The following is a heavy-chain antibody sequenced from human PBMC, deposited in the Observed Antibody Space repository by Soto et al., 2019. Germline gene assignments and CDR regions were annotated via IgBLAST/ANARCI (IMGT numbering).Heavy chain of an antibody. D-gene: IGHD2-15*01. CDR3: ARVVAGKVSRWFEP. CDR1: GYTFTSYG. Sequence: RASVKVSCKASGYTFTSYGISWVRQAPGQGLEWMGWISAYNGNTNYAQKLQGRVTMTTDTSTSTAYMELRSLRSDDTAVYYCARVVAGKVSRWFEPWGQGTLVTVSS. V-gene: IGHV1-18*04. J-gene: IGHJ5*02. CDR2: ISAYNGNT.